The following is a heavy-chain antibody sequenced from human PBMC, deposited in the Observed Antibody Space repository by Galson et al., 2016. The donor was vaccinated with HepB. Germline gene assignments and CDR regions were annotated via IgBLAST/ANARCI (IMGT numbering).Heavy chain of an antibody. V-gene: IGHV3-66*01. J-gene: IGHJ4*02. Sequence: SLRLSCAASGFTVSNNYMNWVRQAPGKGLEWVSIISSGGRTNYADSVKGRFTISRDNSKNTVYLQMHSLRAEDTATYYCARDPARWGDSDSSGSFGSWGQGTLVTVSS. CDR1: GFTVSNNY. D-gene: IGHD3-22*01. CDR2: ISSGGRT. CDR3: ARDPARWGDSDSSGSFGS.